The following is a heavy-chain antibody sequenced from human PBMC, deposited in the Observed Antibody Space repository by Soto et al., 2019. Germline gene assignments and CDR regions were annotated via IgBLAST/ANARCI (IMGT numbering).Heavy chain of an antibody. V-gene: IGHV4-34*01. Sequence: QVQLQQWGAGLLKPSETLSLTCAVYGGSFSGYYWSWIRQPPGKGLEWIGEINHSGSTNYNPSLKSRVTIPVDTSKNQFSLKLSSVTAADTAVYYCARGYGSNFDYWGQGTLVTVSS. CDR2: INHSGST. J-gene: IGHJ4*02. CDR1: GGSFSGYY. D-gene: IGHD6-19*01. CDR3: ARGYGSNFDY.